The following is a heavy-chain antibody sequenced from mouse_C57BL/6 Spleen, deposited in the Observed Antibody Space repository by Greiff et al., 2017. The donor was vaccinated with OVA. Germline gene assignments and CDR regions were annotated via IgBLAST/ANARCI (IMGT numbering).Heavy chain of an antibody. V-gene: IGHV1-59*01. J-gene: IGHJ4*01. CDR2: IDPSDSYT. CDR3: ARSSNWAYYAMDY. Sequence: QVQLKQSGAELVRPGTSVKLSCKASGYTFTSYWMHWVKQRPGQGLEWIGVIDPSDSYTNYNQKFKGKATLTVDTSSSTAYMQLSSLTSEDSAVYYCARSSNWAYYAMDYWGQGTSVTVSS. CDR1: GYTFTSYW. D-gene: IGHD4-1*01.